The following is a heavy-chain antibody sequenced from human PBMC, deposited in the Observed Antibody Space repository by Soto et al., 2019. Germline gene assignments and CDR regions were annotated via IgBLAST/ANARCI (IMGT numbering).Heavy chain of an antibody. D-gene: IGHD3-16*01. CDR1: GGSISSYY. Sequence: PSETLSLTCTVSGGSISSYYWSWIRQPPGKGLEWIGYIYYSGSTNYNPSLKSRVTISVDTSKNQFSLKLSSVTAADTAVYYCARDLFRHGRGGYYYGMDVWGQGTTVTVSS. CDR3: ARDLFRHGRGGYYYGMDV. CDR2: IYYSGST. J-gene: IGHJ6*02. V-gene: IGHV4-59*01.